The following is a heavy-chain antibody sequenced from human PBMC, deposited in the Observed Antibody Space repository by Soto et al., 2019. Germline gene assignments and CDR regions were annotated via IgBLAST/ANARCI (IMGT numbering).Heavy chain of an antibody. V-gene: IGHV4-34*02. Sequence: QVQLQQWGAGLVKPSETLSLTCAVSGGSLSGYYWNWIRQAPGRGLEWIGEINNSGGTNYNPSLKSRLIISMDTAKNQFYLNLTSMTAADTAIYYCARYPAFCSNGIYCPPGPWGQGTQVTVSS. J-gene: IGHJ5*02. CDR3: ARYPAFCSNGIYCPPGP. CDR1: GGSLSGYY. D-gene: IGHD2-8*01. CDR2: INNSGGT.